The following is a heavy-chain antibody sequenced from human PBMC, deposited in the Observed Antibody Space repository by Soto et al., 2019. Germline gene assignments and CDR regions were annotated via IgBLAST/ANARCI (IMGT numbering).Heavy chain of an antibody. Sequence: QVQLQQWGAGLLKPSETLSLTCAVYGGSFSGYYWSWIRQPPGKGLEWIGEINHSGSTNYNPSLKSRVTISVDTSKNQFSLKLSSVTAADMAVYYCASAPRRAFDYWGQGTLVTVSS. CDR3: ASAPRRAFDY. V-gene: IGHV4-34*01. CDR1: GGSFSGYY. J-gene: IGHJ4*02. CDR2: INHSGST.